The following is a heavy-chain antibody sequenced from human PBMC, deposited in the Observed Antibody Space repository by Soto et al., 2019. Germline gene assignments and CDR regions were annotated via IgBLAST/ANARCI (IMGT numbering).Heavy chain of an antibody. Sequence: ESGGGLVQPGRSLRLSCAASKFTFDDYAMHWVRQAPGKGVEWVSGISWNGGSIGYADSVKARFTISRDNAKNSLYLQMNSLRVEDTALYFCAKDISGRGSFYYYHGLDVWGQGTTVTVSS. CDR3: AKDISGRGSFYYYHGLDV. V-gene: IGHV3-9*01. D-gene: IGHD1-26*01. CDR2: ISWNGGSI. CDR1: KFTFDDYA. J-gene: IGHJ6*02.